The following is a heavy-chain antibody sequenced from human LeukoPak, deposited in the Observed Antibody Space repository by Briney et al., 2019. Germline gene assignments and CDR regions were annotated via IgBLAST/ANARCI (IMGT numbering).Heavy chain of an antibody. CDR1: GFTFSSYW. J-gene: IGHJ4*02. D-gene: IGHD6-13*01. V-gene: IGHV3-74*01. CDR2: INSDGSST. Sequence: PGGSLRLSCAASGFTFSSYWMHWVRQAPGKGLVWVSRINSDGSSTSYADSVKGRFTISRDNAKNTLYLQMNSLRAEDTAVYYCARDLSSSWYSWPSDYCGQGTLVTVSS. CDR3: ARDLSSSWYSWPSDY.